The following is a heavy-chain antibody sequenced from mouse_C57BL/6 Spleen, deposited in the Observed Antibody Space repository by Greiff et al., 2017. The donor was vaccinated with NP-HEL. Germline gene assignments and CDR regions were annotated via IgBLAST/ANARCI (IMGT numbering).Heavy chain of an antibody. V-gene: IGHV1-58*01. J-gene: IGHJ1*03. CDR3: ARGDTDCYSPDLYFDV. CDR1: GYTFTSYG. Sequence: EVQLQQSGAELVRPGSSVKMSCKTSGYTFTSYGINWVKQRPGQGLEWIGYIYPGNGYTEYNEKFKGKATLTSDTSSSTAYMQLSSLTSEDSAIYAGARGDTDCYSPDLYFDVWGTGTTVTVSS. D-gene: IGHD2-3*01. CDR2: IYPGNGYT.